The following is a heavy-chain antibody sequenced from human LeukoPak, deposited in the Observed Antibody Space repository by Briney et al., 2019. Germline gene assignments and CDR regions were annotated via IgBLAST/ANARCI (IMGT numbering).Heavy chain of an antibody. CDR1: GGSISSSSYY. CDR2: IYYSGST. CDR3: AGQGMATIFY. Sequence: SETLSLTCTVSGGSISSSSYYWGWIRQPPGKGLEWIGSIYYSGSTYYNPSLKSRVTISVDTSKNQFSLKLSSVTAADTAVYYCAGQGMATIFYWGQGTLVTVPS. V-gene: IGHV4-39*01. D-gene: IGHD5-24*01. J-gene: IGHJ4*02.